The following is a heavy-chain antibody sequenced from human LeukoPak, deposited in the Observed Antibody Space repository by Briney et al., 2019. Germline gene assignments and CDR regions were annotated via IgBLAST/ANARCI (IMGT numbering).Heavy chain of an antibody. CDR3: ARVKASSSWYL. CDR2: INPNSGGT. CDR1: GYTFTGYY. J-gene: IGHJ4*02. V-gene: IGHV1-2*02. D-gene: IGHD6-13*01. Sequence: GASVTVSCKASGYTFTGYYMHWVRQAPGQGLEWMGWINPNSGGTHHAQKFQGRVTITRDTSISTAYMELSRLRSDDTAVYYCARVKASSSWYLWGQGTLVTVSS.